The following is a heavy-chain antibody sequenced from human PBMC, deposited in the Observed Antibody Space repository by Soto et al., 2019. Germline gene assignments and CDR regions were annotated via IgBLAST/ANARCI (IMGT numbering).Heavy chain of an antibody. CDR2: MFPGGTT. V-gene: IGHV4-4*07. D-gene: IGHD5-18*01. CDR1: GDPITSYF. Sequence: SETLSLTCTVSGDPITSYFWSWIRQPAGKGLEWIGHMFPGGTTSHNSSLKCRVSRSIDTSKNQFCLTLTSVTAADTAVYYCASTLCCFRYGARQVYFAYFTHGTLVTVSP. J-gene: IGHJ4*01. CDR3: ASTLCCFRYGARQVYFAY.